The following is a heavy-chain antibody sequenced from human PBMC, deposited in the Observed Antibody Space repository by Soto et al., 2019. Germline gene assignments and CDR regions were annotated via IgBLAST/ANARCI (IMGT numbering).Heavy chain of an antibody. V-gene: IGHV3-23*01. J-gene: IGHJ4*02. D-gene: IGHD2-15*01. CDR1: GFTFSDYA. CDR3: AKTSGAKGYFDY. Sequence: EVQLLKSGGGLVQPGGSLRLSCAASGFTFSDYAMSWVRHAPGKGLEWVSAINGSGDSTYYADSVKGRFTISRDNSKHTLYLQENSLRAEDTALYYCAKTSGAKGYFDYWGQGTLVTVSS. CDR2: INGSGDST.